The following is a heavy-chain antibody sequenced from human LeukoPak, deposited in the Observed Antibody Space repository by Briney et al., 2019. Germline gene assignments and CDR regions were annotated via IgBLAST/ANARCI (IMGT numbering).Heavy chain of an antibody. CDR2: ISYDGSNK. D-gene: IGHD3-9*01. V-gene: IGHV3-30-3*01. CDR3: AREPNFDWLSRFDY. Sequence: PGRSLRLSCAASGFTFSSYAMHWVRQAPGKGLEWVAVISYDGSNKYYADSAKGRFTISRDNSKNTLYLQMNSLRAEDTAVYYCAREPNFDWLSRFDYWGQGTLVTVSS. CDR1: GFTFSSYA. J-gene: IGHJ4*02.